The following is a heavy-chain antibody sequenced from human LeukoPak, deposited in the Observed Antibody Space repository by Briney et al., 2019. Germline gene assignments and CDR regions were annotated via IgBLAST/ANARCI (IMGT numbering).Heavy chain of an antibody. CDR2: INPSGGST. V-gene: IGHV1-46*01. CDR1: GYTFTIYN. CDR3: AAVPAAIPHY. D-gene: IGHD2-2*01. J-gene: IGHJ4*02. Sequence: ASVKVSSKASGYTFTIYNMHWVRQAPGQGLEWMGIINPSGGSTSYAQKFQGRVTMARDTSTSTVYMELSSLRSDDTAVYYCAAVPAAIPHYWGQGTLVTVSS.